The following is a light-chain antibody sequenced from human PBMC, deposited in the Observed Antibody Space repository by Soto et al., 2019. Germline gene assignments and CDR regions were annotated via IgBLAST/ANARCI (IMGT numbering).Light chain of an antibody. Sequence: DVVMTQSPLSLPVTLGQPASISCRSSQSLVYSDGNTYLNWFQQRPGQSPRRLIYNVSDRDSGVPDRFSGSGSCTDFTLKISRVEAEDVGVYYCMQGIHWPLTFGQGTKLEIK. CDR1: QSLVYSDGNTY. CDR2: NVS. V-gene: IGKV2-30*01. CDR3: MQGIHWPLT. J-gene: IGKJ2*01.